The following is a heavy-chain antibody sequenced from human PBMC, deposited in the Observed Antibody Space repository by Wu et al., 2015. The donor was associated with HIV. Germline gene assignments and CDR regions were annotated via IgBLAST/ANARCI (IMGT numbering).Heavy chain of an antibody. Sequence: QVQLVQSGAEVKKPGSSVKISCKASGNTFNAINWVRQAPGQGLEWMGGIIPLFGTRDYAQVFQGRVTITTDESTSTAYMTLTSPTSEDTAVYYCATPRSPGFSSAWPTYFDYWGQGTLVTVSS. J-gene: IGHJ4*02. CDR1: GNTFNA. V-gene: IGHV1-69*05. CDR3: ATPRSPGFSSAWPTYFDY. D-gene: IGHD6-19*01. CDR2: IIPLFGTR.